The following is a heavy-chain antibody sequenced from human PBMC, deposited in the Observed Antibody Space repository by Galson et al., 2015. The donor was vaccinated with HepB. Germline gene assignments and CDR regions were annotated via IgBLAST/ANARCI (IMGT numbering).Heavy chain of an antibody. V-gene: IGHV6-1*01. J-gene: IGHJ6*02. CDR3: EREGIVVVPAAMGYYYGMDV. CDR1: GDSVSSNSAA. D-gene: IGHD2-2*01. CDR2: TYYRSKWYN. Sequence: CAISGDSVSSNSAAWNWIRQSPSRGLEWLGRTYYRSKWYNDYAVSVKSRITINPDTSKNQFSLQLNSVTPEDTAVYYCEREGIVVVPAAMGYYYGMDVWGQGTAVTVSS.